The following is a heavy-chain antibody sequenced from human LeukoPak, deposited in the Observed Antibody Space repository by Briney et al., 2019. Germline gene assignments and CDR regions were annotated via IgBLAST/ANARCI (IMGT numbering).Heavy chain of an antibody. V-gene: IGHV4-39*01. CDR1: GGSISSSSYY. CDR2: IYYSGST. Sequence: SETLSLTCTVSGGSISSSSYYWGWIRQPPGKGLKWIGSIYYSGSTYYNPSLKNRVTISVDTPKNQFSLKLSSVTAADTAVYHCARVPRGYQTQYYYYYMDVWGKGTTVTVSS. J-gene: IGHJ6*03. CDR3: ARVPRGYQTQYYYYYMDV. D-gene: IGHD6-13*01.